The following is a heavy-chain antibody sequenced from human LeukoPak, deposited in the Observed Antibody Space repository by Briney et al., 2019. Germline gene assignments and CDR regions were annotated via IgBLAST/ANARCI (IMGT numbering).Heavy chain of an antibody. J-gene: IGHJ4*02. CDR2: IDPDGSEK. V-gene: IGHV3-7*01. CDR3: ARIYYFGDNNWRYFDN. D-gene: IGHD3-10*01. Sequence: GGSLRLSRAASGFTFNSYSMSWVRQAPGKGPEWVANIDPDGSEKQYGDSVKGRFTTSRDNAKNSLYLQMNSLRAEDTAIYYCARIYYFGDNNWRYFDNWGQGTLVTVSS. CDR1: GFTFNSYS.